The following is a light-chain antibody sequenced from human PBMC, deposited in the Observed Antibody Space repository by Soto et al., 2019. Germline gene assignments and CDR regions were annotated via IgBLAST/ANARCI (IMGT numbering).Light chain of an antibody. CDR2: DAS. J-gene: IGKJ4*01. CDR1: QSVSSY. Sequence: EIVLTQSPATLSLSPGERATLSCRASQSVSSYLAWYPQKPGQAPRLLIYDASNRATGIPARFSGSRSGTDFTLTISSLEPKAVAVYYSQQRSNCTLTCGGGTKVESK. V-gene: IGKV3-11*01. CDR3: QQRSNCTLT.